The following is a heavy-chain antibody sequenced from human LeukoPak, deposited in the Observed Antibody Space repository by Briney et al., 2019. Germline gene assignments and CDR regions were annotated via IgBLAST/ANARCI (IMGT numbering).Heavy chain of an antibody. CDR3: ARDYCGSDCFPDY. D-gene: IGHD2-21*02. CDR1: GYTFTGYY. V-gene: IGHV1-2*02. J-gene: IGHJ4*02. CDR2: INPNSGDT. Sequence: ASVKVTCKASGYTFTGYYVHWVRQAPGQGLEWMGWINPNSGDTNYAQKFQGRVTMTRDTSISTAYMELSRLRSDDTAVYYCARDYCGSDCFPDYWGQGTLVTVSS.